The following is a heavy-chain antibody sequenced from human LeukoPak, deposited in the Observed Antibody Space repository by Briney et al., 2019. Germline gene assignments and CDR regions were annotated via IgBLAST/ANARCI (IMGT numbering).Heavy chain of an antibody. Sequence: SVKVSCKASGYTFTSYGISWVRQAPGQGLEWMGWISAYNGKTNYAQKLQGRVTMTTDTSTSTAYMELRSLRSDDTAVYYCARVDIVVVPADPFDYWGQGTLVTVSS. D-gene: IGHD2-2*03. J-gene: IGHJ4*02. V-gene: IGHV1-18*01. CDR1: GYTFTSYG. CDR3: ARVDIVVVPADPFDY. CDR2: ISAYNGKT.